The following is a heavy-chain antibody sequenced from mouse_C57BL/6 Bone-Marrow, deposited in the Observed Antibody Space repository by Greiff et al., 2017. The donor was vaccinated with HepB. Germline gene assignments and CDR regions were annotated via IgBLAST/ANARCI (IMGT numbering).Heavy chain of an antibody. CDR1: GFTFSNYW. J-gene: IGHJ3*01. Sequence: EVQLMESGGGLVQPGGSMKLSCVASGFTFSNYWMNWVRQSPEKGLEWVAQIRLKSDNYAPHYAESVNGRFTISRDDSKSSVYLQMNNVRTEDTGIYYCTGSYYGSSDEWAWFAYWGQGTLVTVSA. D-gene: IGHD1-1*01. CDR2: IRLKSDNYAP. V-gene: IGHV6-3*01. CDR3: TGSYYGSSDEWAWFAY.